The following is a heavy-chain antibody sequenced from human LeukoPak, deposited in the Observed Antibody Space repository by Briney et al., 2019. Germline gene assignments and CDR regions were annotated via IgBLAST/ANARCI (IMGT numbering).Heavy chain of an antibody. J-gene: IGHJ4*02. Sequence: RSETLSLTCTVSGGSISTGSISRYYWSWVRQPAGKGLEWIGRIYTSGTTNYNPSLKSRVTMSVDTSKNQFSLKLNSVTAADTAVYYCARGAPSDYWGQGTLVTVSS. CDR3: ARGAPSDY. CDR2: IYTSGTT. CDR1: GGSISTGSISRYY. V-gene: IGHV4-4*07.